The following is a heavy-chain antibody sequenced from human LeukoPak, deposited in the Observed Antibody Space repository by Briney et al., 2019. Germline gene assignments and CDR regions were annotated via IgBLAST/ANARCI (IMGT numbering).Heavy chain of an antibody. J-gene: IGHJ4*02. Sequence: HSGGSLRLSCAASGFTFSSYGMHWVRQALGKGLEWVAYIRYDGSNEYYVDSVKGRFTISRDNSKNSLYLQMNSLRAEDTAVYYCARETVTSWYFDYWGQGTLVTVSS. V-gene: IGHV3-30*02. CDR3: ARETVTSWYFDY. D-gene: IGHD4-17*01. CDR2: IRYDGSNE. CDR1: GFTFSSYG.